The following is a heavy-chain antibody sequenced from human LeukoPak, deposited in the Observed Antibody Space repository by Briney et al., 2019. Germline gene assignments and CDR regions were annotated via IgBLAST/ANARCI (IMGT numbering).Heavy chain of an antibody. CDR2: ISAYNGNT. V-gene: IGHV1-18*01. D-gene: IGHD6-13*01. CDR3: ARISQAPSQGIAAAGSAFDI. CDR1: GYTFTSYG. J-gene: IGHJ3*02. Sequence: ASVKVSCKASGYTFTSYGISWVRQAPGQGLEWMGWISAYNGNTDYAQKLQGRVTMTTDTSTITAYMELRSLRSDDTAVYYCARISQAPSQGIAAAGSAFDIWGQGTMVTVSS.